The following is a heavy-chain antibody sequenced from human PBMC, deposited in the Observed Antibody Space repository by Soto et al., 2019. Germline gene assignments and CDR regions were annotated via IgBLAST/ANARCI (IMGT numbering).Heavy chain of an antibody. CDR2: INPNSGGT. J-gene: IGHJ6*02. D-gene: IGHD2-2*01. V-gene: IGHV1-2*04. Sequence: QVQLVQSGAEVKKPGASVKVSCKASGYTFTGYYMHWVRQAPGQGLEWMGWINPNSGGTNYAQKFQGWVTMTRDTSISTAYMELSRLRSDDTAVYYCARAKEDLGYCSSTSCRPHLNHYYYGMDVWGQGTTVTVSS. CDR3: ARAKEDLGYCSSTSCRPHLNHYYYGMDV. CDR1: GYTFTGYY.